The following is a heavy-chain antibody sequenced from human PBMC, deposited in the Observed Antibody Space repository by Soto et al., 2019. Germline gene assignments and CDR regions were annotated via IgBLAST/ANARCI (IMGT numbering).Heavy chain of an antibody. CDR3: ARIQDCGGGGCYDRAFDI. J-gene: IGHJ3*02. CDR2: INSDGSST. D-gene: IGHD2-15*01. V-gene: IGHV3-74*01. CDR1: GFTFSSYW. Sequence: GGSLRLSCAASGFTFSSYWMYWVRQAPGKGLVWAPRINSDGSSTSYADSVKGRFTISRDNAKNTLYLQMNSLRAEDTAVYYCARIQDCGGGGCYDRAFDIWGQGTMVTVSS.